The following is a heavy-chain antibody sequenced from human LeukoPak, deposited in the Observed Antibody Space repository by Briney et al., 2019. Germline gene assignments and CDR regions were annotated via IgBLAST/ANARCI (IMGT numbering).Heavy chain of an antibody. CDR1: GVSIISSNSY. D-gene: IGHD3-22*01. J-gene: IGHJ6*03. CDR2: IYYSGST. CDR3: ARAGPYDSSGYYYKYYYYMDV. Sequence: SETLSLTCTVSGVSIISSNSYWGWIRQPPGKGLEWIGSIYYSGSTYYNPSLKSRVTISIDTSANLFSLKLNSVTAADTAVYYCARAGPYDSSGYYYKYYYYMDVWGKGTTVTISS. V-gene: IGHV4-39*01.